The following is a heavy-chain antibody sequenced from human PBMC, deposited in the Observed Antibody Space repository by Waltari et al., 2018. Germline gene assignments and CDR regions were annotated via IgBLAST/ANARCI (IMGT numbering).Heavy chain of an antibody. Sequence: QVQLVQSGAEVKKPGASVKVSCKASGYTFTGYYMHWVRQAPGQGLEWMGWINPNSGGTNYAKKFQGRVTMTRDTSISTAYMELSRLRSDDTAVYYCARDRYDFWSGYPNYYYYGMDVWGQGTTVTVSS. V-gene: IGHV1-2*02. CDR1: GYTFTGYY. J-gene: IGHJ6*02. D-gene: IGHD3-3*01. CDR3: ARDRYDFWSGYPNYYYYGMDV. CDR2: INPNSGGT.